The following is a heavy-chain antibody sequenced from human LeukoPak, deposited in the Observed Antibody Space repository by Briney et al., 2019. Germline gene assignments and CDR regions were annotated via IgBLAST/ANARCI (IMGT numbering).Heavy chain of an antibody. D-gene: IGHD3-16*01. CDR3: ARAMFAGATSDY. CDR1: GYFISSDYY. V-gene: IGHV4-38-2*01. CDR2: IYHSGST. J-gene: IGHJ4*02. Sequence: SETLSLTCAVSGYFISSDYYWGWIRQPPGKGLEWIGIIYHSGSTYYNPSLKSRVTISVDTSKNQFSLKLSSVTAADTAVYYCARAMFAGATSDYWGQGTLVTVSS.